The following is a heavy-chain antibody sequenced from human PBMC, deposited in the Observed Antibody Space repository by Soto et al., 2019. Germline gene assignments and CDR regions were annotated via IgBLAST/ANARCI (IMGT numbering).Heavy chain of an antibody. J-gene: IGHJ4*02. CDR1: GGSISSSSYY. V-gene: IGHV4-39*01. D-gene: IGHD6-19*01. CDR3: ARTTKDSGGWYLDY. Sequence: SETLSLTCTVSGGSISSSSYYWGWIRQPPGKGLEWIGSIYYSGSTYYNPSLKSRVTISVDTSKNQFSLKLSSVTAADTAVYYCARTTKDSGGWYLDYWGQGALVTVSS. CDR2: IYYSGST.